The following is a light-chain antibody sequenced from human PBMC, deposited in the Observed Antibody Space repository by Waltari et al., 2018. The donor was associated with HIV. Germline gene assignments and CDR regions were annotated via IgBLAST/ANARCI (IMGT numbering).Light chain of an antibody. V-gene: IGLV2-8*01. CDR2: EGN. Sequence: QSALTQPPSASGSRGQSVTISCTGTSRDVGAYNYVPWYQQYPGMAPNLIFYEGNKRPSGVPDRFYGSKSGNTASLTVSGLQAEDEADFYCSSYAGSAVVFGGGTKLTVL. J-gene: IGLJ2*01. CDR3: SSYAGSAVV. CDR1: SRDVGAYNY.